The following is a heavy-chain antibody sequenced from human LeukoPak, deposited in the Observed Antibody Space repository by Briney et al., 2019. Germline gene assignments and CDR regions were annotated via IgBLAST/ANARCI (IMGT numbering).Heavy chain of an antibody. J-gene: IGHJ6*02. CDR1: GFTLSSCN. V-gene: IGHV3-48*01. CDR3: ARVDLTYGSVPYMDV. CDR2: IGSGSRTI. Sequence: GGSLRLSCAASGFTLSSCNMNWVRQAPGKGLEWISYIGSGSRTIYYADSVKGRFTISRDNAKNSLYLQMNSLRAEDTAVYYCARVDLTYGSVPYMDVWGQGTTVTVSS. D-gene: IGHD3-10*01.